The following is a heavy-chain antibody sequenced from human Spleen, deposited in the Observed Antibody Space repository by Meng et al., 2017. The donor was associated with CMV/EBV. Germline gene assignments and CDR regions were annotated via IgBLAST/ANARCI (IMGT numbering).Heavy chain of an antibody. CDR1: GFTFSNFA. V-gene: IGHV3-23*01. J-gene: IGHJ6*02. Sequence: GESLKISCAASGFTFSNFAMSWVRQAPGKGLEWVAGVSASGGRTNYADSVKGRFTISRDNSKNTLYLQMNSLRAEDTAVYYCAKDLWPDYCSSTSCYAYYYYGMDVWGQGTTVTVSS. CDR3: AKDLWPDYCSSTSCYAYYYYGMDV. D-gene: IGHD2-2*01. CDR2: VSASGGRT.